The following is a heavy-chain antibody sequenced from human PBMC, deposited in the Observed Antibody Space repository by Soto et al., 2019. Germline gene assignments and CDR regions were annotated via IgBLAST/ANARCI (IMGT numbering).Heavy chain of an antibody. CDR3: ARGNCGCDCYSLQAHGTPDY. D-gene: IGHD2-21*02. V-gene: IGHV1-69*06. J-gene: IGHJ4*02. Sequence: QVQLVQSGAEVKKPGSSVKVSCKASGDTFSSFAISWVRQAPGQGLEWMGGIIPIFGTTNFAQKFQGRVTITTDTSTSTVYMELSSLRSEDTAVYYCARGNCGCDCYSLQAHGTPDYWGQGTLVTVSS. CDR1: GDTFSSFA. CDR2: IIPIFGTT.